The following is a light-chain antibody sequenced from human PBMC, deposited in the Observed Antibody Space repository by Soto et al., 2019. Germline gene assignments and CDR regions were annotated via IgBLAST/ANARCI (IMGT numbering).Light chain of an antibody. J-gene: IGLJ2*01. V-gene: IGLV2-11*01. CDR2: DVS. Sequence: QSALTQPRSVSGSPGQSVTISCTGTSSDVGGYNFVSWYQQHPGKAPKLMIYDVSQRPSGVPDRFPGSKSGNTASLTISGLQDEDEADYYCCSYAGSHFLFGGGTKVTVL. CDR3: CSYAGSHFL. CDR1: SSDVGGYNF.